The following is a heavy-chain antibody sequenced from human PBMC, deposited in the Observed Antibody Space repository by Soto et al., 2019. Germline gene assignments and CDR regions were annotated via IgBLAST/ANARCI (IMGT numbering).Heavy chain of an antibody. V-gene: IGHV1-69*02. CDR2: IIPILGIA. Sequence: QVQLVQSGAEVKKPGSSVKVSCKASGGTFSSYPISWVRQAPGQGLEWMGRIIPILGIANYAQKFQGRVTITADKSTRKAYMELSSLRSDDTAVYYCARGDNGGNQIFDYWGQGNLVAVAS. J-gene: IGHJ4*02. D-gene: IGHD4-17*01. CDR1: GGTFSSYP. CDR3: ARGDNGGNQIFDY.